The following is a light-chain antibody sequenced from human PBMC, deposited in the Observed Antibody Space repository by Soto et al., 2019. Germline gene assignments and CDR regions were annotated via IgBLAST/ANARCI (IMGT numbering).Light chain of an antibody. J-gene: IGKJ4*01. CDR1: QSVSSSF. CDR3: QQYGSSPLT. CDR2: GAS. Sequence: EIVLTQSPGTLSLSPGQRATLSCRASQSVSSSFLAWYQQKPGQAPSLLIYGASSRATGIPDRYSGSGSGTDFALTISRLEPEDVAGYYCQQYGSSPLTFGGGTKVEIK. V-gene: IGKV3-20*01.